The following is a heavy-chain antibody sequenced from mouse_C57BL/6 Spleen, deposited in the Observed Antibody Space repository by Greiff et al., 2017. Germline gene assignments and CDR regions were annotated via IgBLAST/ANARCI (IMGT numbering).Heavy chain of an antibody. CDR1: GFSLTSYG. J-gene: IGHJ4*01. V-gene: IGHV2-6-1*01. CDR2: IWSDGST. CDR3: ARHWDYGNYDYAMDY. Sequence: QVQLKESGPGLVAPSQSLSITCTVSGFSLTSYGVHWVRQPPGKGLEWLVVIWSDGSTTYNSALKSRLSISKDNSKSQVFLKMNSLQTDDTAMYYCARHWDYGNYDYAMDYWGQGTSVTVSS. D-gene: IGHD2-1*01.